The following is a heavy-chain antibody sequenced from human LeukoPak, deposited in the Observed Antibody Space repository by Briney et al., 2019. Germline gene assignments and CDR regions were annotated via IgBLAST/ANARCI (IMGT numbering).Heavy chain of an antibody. V-gene: IGHV4-59*01. J-gene: IGHJ6*03. D-gene: IGHD1-7*01. CDR1: GGSISSYY. CDR3: ARQRLELQGDYYYMDV. Sequence: SETLSLTCTVSGGSISSYYWSWIRQPPGKGLEWIGYIYYSGSTNYNPSLKSRVTISVDTSKNQFSLKLSSVTAADTAVYYCARQRLELQGDYYYMDVWGKGTTVTVSS. CDR2: IYYSGST.